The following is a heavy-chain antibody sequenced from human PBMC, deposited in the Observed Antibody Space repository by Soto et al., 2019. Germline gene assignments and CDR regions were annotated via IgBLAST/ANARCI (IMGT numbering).Heavy chain of an antibody. CDR2: IYWDDDK. Sequence: SGPTLVNPTQTLTLTCTFSGFSLSTSGVGVGWIRQPPGKALEWLALIYWDDDKRYSPSLKSRLTITKDTSKNQVVLTMTNMDPVDTATYYCARSYCSSTSCQNWFDPWGQGTLVTVSS. D-gene: IGHD2-2*01. CDR3: ARSYCSSTSCQNWFDP. CDR1: GFSLSTSGVG. V-gene: IGHV2-5*02. J-gene: IGHJ5*02.